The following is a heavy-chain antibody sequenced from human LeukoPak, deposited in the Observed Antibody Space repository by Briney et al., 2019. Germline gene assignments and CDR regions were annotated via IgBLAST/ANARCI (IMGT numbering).Heavy chain of an antibody. CDR2: IIPIFGTA. Sequence: VASVKVSCPASGYTFTSYGISWVRQAPGQGLEWMGGIIPIFGTANYAQKFQGRVTITADKSTSTAYMELSSLRSEDTAVYYCASLLTAAAGTRPLWGQGTLVTVSS. J-gene: IGHJ4*02. CDR3: ASLLTAAAGTRPL. CDR1: GYTFTSYG. D-gene: IGHD6-13*01. V-gene: IGHV1-69*06.